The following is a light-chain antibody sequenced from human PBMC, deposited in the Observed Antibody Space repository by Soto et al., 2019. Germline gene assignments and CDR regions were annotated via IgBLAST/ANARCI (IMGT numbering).Light chain of an antibody. CDR3: GTWDGSLSAGWV. V-gene: IGLV1-51*02. Sequence: QSVLTQPPSVSAAPGQKVTISCSGSSSNIGNNYVSWYQQLPGTAPKLLIYENNKRPSGIPDRFSGSKSGTSATLGITGLQTGDEADYYCGTWDGSLSAGWVFGGGTKLTVL. CDR2: ENN. CDR1: SSNIGNNY. J-gene: IGLJ3*02.